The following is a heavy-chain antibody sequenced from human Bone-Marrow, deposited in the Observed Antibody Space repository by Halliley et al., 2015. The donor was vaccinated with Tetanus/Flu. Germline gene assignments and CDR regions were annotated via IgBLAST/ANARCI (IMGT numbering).Heavy chain of an antibody. V-gene: IGHV6-1*01. CDR2: TYYRSKWYN. D-gene: IGHD6-25*01. CDR1: GDSVSRNSDA. J-gene: IGHJ6*02. CDR3: AREVGIVASCVHFYYGLDV. Sequence: GLVKPSQTLSLTCTISGDSVSRNSDAWNWIRQSPSRGLEWLGRTYYRSKWYNDYAVSVRSRITINADISKNQFSLQLKSVNSEDTVVYYCAREVGIVASCVHFYYGLDVWGQGTTVTVSS.